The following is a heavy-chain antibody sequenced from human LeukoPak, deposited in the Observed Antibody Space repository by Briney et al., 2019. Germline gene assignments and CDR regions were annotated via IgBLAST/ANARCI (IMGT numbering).Heavy chain of an antibody. J-gene: IGHJ4*02. CDR2: ISSSSSYI. D-gene: IGHD4-17*01. CDR1: GFTFSSYS. CDR3: ARPPQPDGDPLDY. V-gene: IGHV3-21*01. Sequence: PGGSLRLSCAASGFTFSSYSMNWVRQAPGKGLEWVSSISSSSSYIYYADSVKGRFTISRDNAKNPLYLQMNSLRAEDTAVYYCARPPQPDGDPLDYWGQGTLVTVSS.